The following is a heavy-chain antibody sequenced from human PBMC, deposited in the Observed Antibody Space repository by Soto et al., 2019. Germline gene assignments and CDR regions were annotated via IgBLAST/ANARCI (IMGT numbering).Heavy chain of an antibody. J-gene: IGHJ4*02. CDR3: ARRRSHDGDWRCGYFDY. CDR2: IYWDDDK. D-gene: IGHD2-21*02. V-gene: IGHV2-5*02. CDR1: AFSISTSGVG. Sequence: QITLKESGPTLVHPTQTLTLTCTLSAFSISTSGVGVGWIRQPPGKALEWLALIYWDDDKRYSPSLKNSLTITECTSKTQVVLTMPNTDSVATGTYYRARRRSHDGDWRCGYFDYWRQASLVTVSS.